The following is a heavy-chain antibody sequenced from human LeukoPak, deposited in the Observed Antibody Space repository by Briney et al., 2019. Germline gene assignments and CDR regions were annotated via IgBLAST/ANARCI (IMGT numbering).Heavy chain of an antibody. V-gene: IGHV6-1*01. D-gene: IGHD1-26*01. CDR1: GXSVSSXXXA. J-gene: IGHJ5*02. CDR2: TYYRSKWYN. Sequence: TXAXXGXSVSSXXXAWNXXRXXPSRXLEWLGRTYYRSKWYNDYAVSVKSRITINPDTSKNQFSLQLNSVTPEDTAVYYCARDSGKRFDPWGQGTLVTVSS. CDR3: ARDSGKRFDP.